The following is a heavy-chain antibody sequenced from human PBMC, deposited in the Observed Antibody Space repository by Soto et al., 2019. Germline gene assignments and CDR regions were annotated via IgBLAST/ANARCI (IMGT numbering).Heavy chain of an antibody. CDR2: IGTIRDT. J-gene: IGHJ5*02. V-gene: IGHV3-13*01. CDR1: GFTFSTYD. D-gene: IGHD2-8*01. Sequence: EVQVVESGGGLVQPGGSLRLSCAASGFTFSTYDMHWVRQATGKGLEWVSAIGTIRDTYYLDSVKGRFTISRENAKNSVYLQMNSLRAGDTAVYYCARGRSNQYESSPPPKFDPWGRGTLVTVSS. CDR3: ARGRSNQYESSPPPKFDP.